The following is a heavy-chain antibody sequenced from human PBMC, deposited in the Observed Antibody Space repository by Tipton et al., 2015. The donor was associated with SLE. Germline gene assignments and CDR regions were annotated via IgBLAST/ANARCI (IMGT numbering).Heavy chain of an antibody. D-gene: IGHD3-3*01. Sequence: TLSLTCTVSGYSISSDYYWGWIRQPPGKGLEWIGYIYYSGSTNYNPSLKSRVTISVDTSKNQFSLKLSSVTAADTAVYYCARKNPYDFWSGYDAFDIWGQGTMVTVSS. CDR1: GYSISSDYY. CDR2: IYYSGST. V-gene: IGHV4-61*01. J-gene: IGHJ3*02. CDR3: ARKNPYDFWSGYDAFDI.